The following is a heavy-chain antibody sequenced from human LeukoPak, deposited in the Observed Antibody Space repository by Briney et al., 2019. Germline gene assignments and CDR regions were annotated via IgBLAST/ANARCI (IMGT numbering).Heavy chain of an antibody. J-gene: IGHJ6*03. V-gene: IGHV3-21*01. CDR1: GFTFSSYS. CDR3: AREVSGYDSLYYYYYYMDV. Sequence: GGSLRLSCAASGFTFSSYSMNWVRQAPGKGLEWVSSISSSSSYIYYADSVKGRFTISRDNAKNSLYLQMNSLRAEDTAVYYCAREVSGYDSLYYYYYYMDVWGKGTTVTVSS. D-gene: IGHD5-12*01. CDR2: ISSSSSYI.